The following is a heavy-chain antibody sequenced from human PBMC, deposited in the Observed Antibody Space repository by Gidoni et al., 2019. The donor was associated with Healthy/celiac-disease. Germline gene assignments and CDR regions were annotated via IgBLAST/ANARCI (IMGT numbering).Heavy chain of an antibody. CDR3: ARNSGRSYQINY. CDR2: IYYSGST. Sequence: QLQLQESGPGLVKPSETLSLTCTVSGGSISSSSYYWGWIRQPPGKGLEWIGSIYYSGSTYYNPSLKSRVTISVDTSKNQFSLKLSSVTAADTAVYYCARNSGRSYQINYWGQGTLVTVSS. D-gene: IGHD3-10*01. V-gene: IGHV4-39*01. CDR1: GGSISSSSYY. J-gene: IGHJ4*02.